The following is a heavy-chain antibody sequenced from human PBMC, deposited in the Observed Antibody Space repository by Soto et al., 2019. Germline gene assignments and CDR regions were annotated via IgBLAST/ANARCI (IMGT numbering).Heavy chain of an antibody. CDR2: IYHSGST. J-gene: IGHJ4*02. Sequence: QLHLQYSGSGLVKPSPTLSLTCAVSGGSISSDGYSWSWIRQPPGKGLEWIGYIYHSGSTYYNPSLKSRVTRSVARSKTQFSLQLSSVTAADTAVDYCARVPPFGRWGQGTLVTVSS. V-gene: IGHV4-30-2*01. D-gene: IGHD3-3*01. CDR1: GGSISSDGYS. CDR3: ARVPPFGR.